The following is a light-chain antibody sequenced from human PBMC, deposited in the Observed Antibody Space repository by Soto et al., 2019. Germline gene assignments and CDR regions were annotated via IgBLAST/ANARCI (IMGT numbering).Light chain of an antibody. CDR2: DAS. V-gene: IGKV3-11*01. CDR1: ESTSGY. Sequence: EIVLTQSPATLSLSPGERATLSCRASESTSGYLAWYQQKPGQAPRLLIYDASNRATGIPARFSGSGSGTDFTLTISRLGPEYFAVYYSQLRRLIFVSGNKVNIK. J-gene: IGKJ3*01. CDR3: QLRRLI.